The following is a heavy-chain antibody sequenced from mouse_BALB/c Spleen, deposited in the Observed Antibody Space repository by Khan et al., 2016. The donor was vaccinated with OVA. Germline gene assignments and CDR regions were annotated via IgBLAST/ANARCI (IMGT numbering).Heavy chain of an antibody. J-gene: IGHJ4*01. Sequence: QLEESGPGLVKPSQSLSLTCTVTGYSITSDYAWNWIRQFPGNKLEWMGYISYSGSTSYNPSLKSRISITRDTSKNQFFLQLNSVTTEDTATYYCARRGDGYYGAMDYWVQGTSVTVSS. CDR1: GYSITSDYA. CDR2: ISYSGST. D-gene: IGHD2-3*01. CDR3: ARRGDGYYGAMDY. V-gene: IGHV3-2*02.